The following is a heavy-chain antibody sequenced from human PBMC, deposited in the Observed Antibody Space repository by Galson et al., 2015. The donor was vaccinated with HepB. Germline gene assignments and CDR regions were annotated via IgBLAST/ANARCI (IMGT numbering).Heavy chain of an antibody. CDR2: ISGSGGST. CDR1: GFTFSSYA. V-gene: IGHV3-23*01. J-gene: IGHJ6*02. D-gene: IGHD5-18*01. CDR3: AKTLNMGRGYSYGYPPGMDV. Sequence: SLRLSCAASGFTFSSYAMSWVRQAPGKGLEWVSAISGSGGSTYYADSVKGRFTISRDNSKNTLYLQMDSLRAVDTAVYYCAKTLNMGRGYSYGYPPGMDVWGQGTTVTVSS.